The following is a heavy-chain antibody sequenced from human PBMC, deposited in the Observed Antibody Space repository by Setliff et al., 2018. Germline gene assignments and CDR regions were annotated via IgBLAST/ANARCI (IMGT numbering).Heavy chain of an antibody. V-gene: IGHV3-33*08. D-gene: IGHD2-15*01. CDR1: GFTFSTYR. J-gene: IGHJ4*02. CDR2: IWDDGVKK. CDR3: ARTCSGSGCYAGLES. Sequence: GGSLRLSCAASGFTFSTYRMHWVRQAPGKGLEWVAVIWDDGVKKYHADSVKGRFTISRDNSKNTLYLKRNSLRPEDTAVYYCARTCSGSGCYAGLESWGQGTPVTVSS.